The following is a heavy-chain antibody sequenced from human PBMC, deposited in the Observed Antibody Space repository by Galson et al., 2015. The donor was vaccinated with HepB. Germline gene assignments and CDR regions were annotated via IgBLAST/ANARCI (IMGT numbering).Heavy chain of an antibody. CDR2: INTNTGNP. D-gene: IGHD3-22*01. CDR3: ARLPQPYYYDSSGYFQYNWFDP. J-gene: IGHJ5*02. Sequence: SVKVSCKASGYTFTSYAMNWVRQAPGQGLEWMGWINTNTGNPTYAQGFTGRFVFSLDTSVSTAYLQISSLKAEDTAVYYCARLPQPYYYDSSGYFQYNWFDPWAREPWSPSPQ. CDR1: GYTFTSYA. V-gene: IGHV7-4-1*02.